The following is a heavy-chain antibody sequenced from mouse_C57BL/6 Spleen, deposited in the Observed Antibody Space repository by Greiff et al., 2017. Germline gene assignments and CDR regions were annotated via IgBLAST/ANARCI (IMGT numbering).Heavy chain of an antibody. V-gene: IGHV5-4*03. CDR3: ARGVFAY. CDR1: GFTFSSYA. J-gene: IGHJ3*01. Sequence: EVKLVESGGGLVKPGGSLKLSCAASGFTFSSYAMSWVRQTPEKRLEWVATISDGGSYTYYPDNVKGRFTISRDNATNNLYLQMSHLKSEDTAMYYCARGVFAYWGQGTLVTVSA. CDR2: ISDGGSYT.